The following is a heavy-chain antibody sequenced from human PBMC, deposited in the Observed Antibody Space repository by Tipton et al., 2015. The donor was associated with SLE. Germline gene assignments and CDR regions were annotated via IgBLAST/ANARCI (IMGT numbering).Heavy chain of an antibody. Sequence: TLSLTCAVYGGSFSGYYWSWIRQPPGKGLEWIGEINHSGSTNYNPSLKSRVTISVDTSKNQFSLKLSSVTVADTAVYYCARAVTVAGTSYFQHWGQGTLVTVSS. CDR1: GGSFSGYY. J-gene: IGHJ1*01. D-gene: IGHD6-19*01. CDR2: INHSGST. V-gene: IGHV4-34*01. CDR3: ARAVTVAGTSYFQH.